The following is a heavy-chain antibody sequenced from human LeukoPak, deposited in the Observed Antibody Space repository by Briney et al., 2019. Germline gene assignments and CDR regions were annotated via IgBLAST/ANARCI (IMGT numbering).Heavy chain of an antibody. V-gene: IGHV4-38-2*02. J-gene: IGHJ4*02. CDR3: ARDSGYYAGTSFDY. Sequence: SETLSLTCTVSGYSISSGYYWGWIRQPPGKGLEWIGSIYHSGSTYYNPSLKSRVTISVDTSKNQFSLKLSSVTAADTAVYYCARDSGYYAGTSFDYWGQGTLVTVSS. CDR1: GYSISSGYY. CDR2: IYHSGST. D-gene: IGHD3-22*01.